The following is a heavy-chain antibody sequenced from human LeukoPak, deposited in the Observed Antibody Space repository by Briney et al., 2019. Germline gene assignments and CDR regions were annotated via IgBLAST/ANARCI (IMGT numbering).Heavy chain of an antibody. V-gene: IGHV4-38-2*02. CDR2: IYYSGST. CDR3: ARMVDTAMVLNEFDY. CDR1: GYSISSGYY. Sequence: PSETLSLTCTVSGYSISSGYYWGWIRQPPGQGLEWIGSIYYSGSTYYNPSLKSRVTISVDTSKNQFSLKLSSVTAADTAVYYCARMVDTAMVLNEFDYWGQGTLVTVSS. J-gene: IGHJ4*02. D-gene: IGHD5-18*01.